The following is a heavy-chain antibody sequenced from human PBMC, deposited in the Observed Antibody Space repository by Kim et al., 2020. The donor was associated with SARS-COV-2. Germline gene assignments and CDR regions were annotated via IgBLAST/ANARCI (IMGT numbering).Heavy chain of an antibody. D-gene: IGHD1-20*01. CDR3: ARASYNWNRYNWFDP. J-gene: IGHJ5*02. Sequence: ASVKVSCKASGYTFTSYGISWVRQAPGQGLEWMGWISAYNGNTNYAQKLQGRVTMTTDTSTSTAYMELRSLRSDDTAVYYCARASYNWNRYNWFDPWGQGALGTVSS. V-gene: IGHV1-18*04. CDR2: ISAYNGNT. CDR1: GYTFTSYG.